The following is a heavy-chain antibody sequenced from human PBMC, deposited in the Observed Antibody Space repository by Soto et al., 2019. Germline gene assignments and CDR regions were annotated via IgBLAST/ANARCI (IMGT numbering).Heavy chain of an antibody. CDR3: ARLLGIAAAGTDH. J-gene: IGHJ4*02. CDR2: IYYSGST. V-gene: IGHV4-39*01. CDR1: GGSISSSSYY. Sequence: SETLSLTCTVSGGSISSSSYYWGWIRQPPGKGLEWIGSIYYSGSTYYNPSLKSRVTISVDTSKNQFSLKLSSVTAADTAVYYCARLLGIAAAGTDHWGQGTLVTVSS. D-gene: IGHD6-13*01.